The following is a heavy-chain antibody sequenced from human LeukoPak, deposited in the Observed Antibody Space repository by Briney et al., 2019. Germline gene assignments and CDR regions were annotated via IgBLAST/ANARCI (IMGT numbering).Heavy chain of an antibody. Sequence: SETLSLTCSVSGGSVSIGTYYWSWIRQPPGKGLEWIGYIWNSGSTKYNPSLKSRVTISVYTSKNQFSLKLSSVTAADTAVYYCAREAAYYKSGSRPIDSWGQGTLVTVSS. V-gene: IGHV4-61*01. CDR1: GGSVSIGTYY. CDR2: IWNSGST. J-gene: IGHJ4*02. D-gene: IGHD3-10*01. CDR3: AREAAYYKSGSRPIDS.